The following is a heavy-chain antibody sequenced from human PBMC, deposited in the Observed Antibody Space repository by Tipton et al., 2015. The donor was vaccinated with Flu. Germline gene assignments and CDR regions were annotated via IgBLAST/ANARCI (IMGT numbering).Heavy chain of an antibody. D-gene: IGHD1-20*01. CDR2: IYYSGST. J-gene: IGHJ6*03. CDR1: GGSISSYY. CDR3: ARGLTYYYYYYYMDV. Sequence: TLSLTCTVSGGSISSYYWSWIQQPPGKGLEWIGYIYYSGSTNYNPSLKSRVTISVDTSKNQFSLKLSSVTAADTAVYYCARGLTYYYYYYYMDVWGKGTTVTVSS. V-gene: IGHV4-59*01.